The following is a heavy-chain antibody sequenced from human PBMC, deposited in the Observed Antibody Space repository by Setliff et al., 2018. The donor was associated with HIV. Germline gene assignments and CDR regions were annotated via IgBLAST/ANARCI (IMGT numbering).Heavy chain of an antibody. CDR2: IYSSGST. CDR3: ARSYGDYPYYFDY. V-gene: IGHV4-4*07. J-gene: IGHJ4*02. D-gene: IGHD4-17*01. CDR1: NVSIKSYY. Sequence: PSETLSLTCTVSNVSIKSYYWSWIRQPAGRALEWIGRIYSSGSTNYNPSLKSRVTMSVEASKKQFSLKLSSVTAADTAVYYCARSYGDYPYYFDYWGQGTLVTVSS.